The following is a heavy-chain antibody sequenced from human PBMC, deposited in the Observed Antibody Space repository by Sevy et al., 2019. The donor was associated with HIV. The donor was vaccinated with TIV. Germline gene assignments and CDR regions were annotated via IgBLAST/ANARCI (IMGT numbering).Heavy chain of an antibody. CDR2: ISYDGSNK. CDR3: AKDDDYGDYFDY. J-gene: IGHJ4*02. Sequence: GSLRLSCAASGFTFSSYGMHWVRQAPGKGLEWVAVISYDGSNKYYADSVKGRFTISRDNSKKTLYLQMNSLRAEDTAVYYCAKDDDYGDYFDYWGQGTLVTVSS. D-gene: IGHD4-17*01. CDR1: GFTFSSYG. V-gene: IGHV3-30*18.